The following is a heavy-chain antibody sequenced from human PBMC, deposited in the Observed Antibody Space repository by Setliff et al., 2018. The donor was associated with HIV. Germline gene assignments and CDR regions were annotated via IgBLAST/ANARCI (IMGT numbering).Heavy chain of an antibody. V-gene: IGHV1-3*01. CDR3: ARGEVAVDY. D-gene: IGHD5-12*01. Sequence: SVKVSCKASGYTSTNYAMHWVRQAPGQRLEWMGWINAGNGNIEYSQKFQGRVTISRDTSASTAYMELSSLRSEDTAVYYCARGEVAVDYWGQGTLVTVSS. CDR1: GYTSTNYA. CDR2: INAGNGNI. J-gene: IGHJ4*02.